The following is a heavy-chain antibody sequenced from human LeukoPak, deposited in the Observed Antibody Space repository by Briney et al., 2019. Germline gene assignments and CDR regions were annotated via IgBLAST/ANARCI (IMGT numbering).Heavy chain of an antibody. V-gene: IGHV4-39*01. CDR1: GVSISSSNSY. CDR3: ARQTGSGLFILP. D-gene: IGHD3/OR15-3a*01. J-gene: IGHJ4*02. Sequence: SETLSLSCTVSGVSISSSNSYWGWIRQPPGKGLEWIGSIYYSGNTYYNASLKSQVSISIDTSKNRFSLKLTSVTAADTAVYYCARQTGSGLFILPGGQGTLVTVSS. CDR2: IYYSGNT.